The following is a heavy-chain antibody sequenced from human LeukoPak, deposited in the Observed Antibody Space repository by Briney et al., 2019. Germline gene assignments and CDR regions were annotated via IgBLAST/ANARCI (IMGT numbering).Heavy chain of an antibody. Sequence: GGSLRLSCTASGFTFSTYSMNWVRQAPGKGLEWVSYIRSSSSVMYYADSVKGRFTISRDNGKNSLYLQMNSLRAEDTAVYYCAKDPTGYYYDSSGYLLPDYWGQGTLVTVSS. J-gene: IGHJ4*02. CDR1: GFTFSTYS. V-gene: IGHV3-48*04. CDR3: AKDPTGYYYDSSGYLLPDY. CDR2: IRSSSSVM. D-gene: IGHD3-22*01.